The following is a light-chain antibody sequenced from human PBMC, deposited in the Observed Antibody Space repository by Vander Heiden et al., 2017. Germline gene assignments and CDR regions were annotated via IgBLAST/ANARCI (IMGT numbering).Light chain of an antibody. J-gene: IGKJ1*01. Sequence: DIVMTQAPDSLAVSLGERATINCKSSQSVLYSSNNKNYLAWYQQKPGQPPKLLIYWASTRESGVPDRFSGSGSGTDFTLTISSLQAEDVAVYYCQQYYMTRGTFGQGTKVEIK. CDR3: QQYYMTRGT. CDR1: QSVLYSSNNKNY. CDR2: WAS. V-gene: IGKV4-1*01.